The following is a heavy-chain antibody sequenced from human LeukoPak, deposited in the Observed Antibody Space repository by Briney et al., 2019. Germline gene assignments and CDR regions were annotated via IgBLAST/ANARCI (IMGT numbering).Heavy chain of an antibody. CDR2: ISSSSSYI. Sequence: GGSLRLSCAASGFTFSSYSMNWVRQAPGKGLEWVSSISSSSSYIYYADSVKGRFTISRDNAKNSLYLQMNSLRAEDTAVYYCARDSGYGDYGKRYFDYWGQGTLVTVSS. V-gene: IGHV3-21*01. D-gene: IGHD4-17*01. CDR1: GFTFSSYS. CDR3: ARDSGYGDYGKRYFDY. J-gene: IGHJ4*02.